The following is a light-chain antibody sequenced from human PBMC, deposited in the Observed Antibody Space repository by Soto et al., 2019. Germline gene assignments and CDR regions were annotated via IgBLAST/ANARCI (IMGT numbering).Light chain of an antibody. CDR2: ENN. Sequence: QSALTQSPSVSAAPGQKVTISCSGSSSNIGNNYVSWYRQLPGTAPKLLIYENNKRPSGIPDRFSGSKSGTSATLGITGLQTGGEADYYCGTWDSSLSAFYVFGTGTKVTVL. J-gene: IGLJ1*01. V-gene: IGLV1-51*02. CDR3: GTWDSSLSAFYV. CDR1: SSNIGNNY.